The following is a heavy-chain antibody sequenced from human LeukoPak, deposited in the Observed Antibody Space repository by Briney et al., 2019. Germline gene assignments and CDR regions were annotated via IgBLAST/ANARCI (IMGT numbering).Heavy chain of an antibody. D-gene: IGHD6-19*01. CDR2: IYYSGST. V-gene: IGHV4-59*01. J-gene: IGHJ4*02. CDR3: ARDVGYSSFDY. CDR1: GGSFSGYY. Sequence: KPSETLSLTCAVYGGSFSGYYWSWIRQPPGKGLEWIGYIYYSGSTNYNPSLKSRVTISVDTSKNQFSLRLSSVTAADTAVYYCARDVGYSSFDYWGQGTLVTVSS.